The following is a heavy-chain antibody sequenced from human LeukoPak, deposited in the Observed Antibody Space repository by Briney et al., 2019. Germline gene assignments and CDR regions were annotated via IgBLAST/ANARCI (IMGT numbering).Heavy chain of an antibody. V-gene: IGHV4-38-2*01. CDR2: IYHSETP. Sequence: SETLSLTCAVSGYSISSGYYWGWIRQPPGKGLEWIGTIYHSETPYYNPSLKSRVTISVDTSKNQFSLKLSSVTAADTAVYYCARGWSYPYYFDYWGQGTLVTVSS. CDR3: ARGWSYPYYFDY. D-gene: IGHD1-26*01. CDR1: GYSISSGYY. J-gene: IGHJ4*02.